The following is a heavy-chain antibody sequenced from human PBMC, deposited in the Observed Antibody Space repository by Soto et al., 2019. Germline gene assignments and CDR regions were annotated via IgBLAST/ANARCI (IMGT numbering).Heavy chain of an antibody. CDR2: ISYAGVNK. CDR1: GFSLSSYG. D-gene: IGHD6-19*01. CDR3: AKLSVAGIWGPFDH. J-gene: IGHJ4*02. Sequence: QVQLVESGGGVVQPGRSLTLSCAASGFSLSSYGMHWVRQAPGKGLGWVAVISYAGVNKLYADSVKGRFTISRDSSKNTLYLQMNSLRAEDTAVYYCAKLSVAGIWGPFDHWGQGALVTVSS. V-gene: IGHV3-30*18.